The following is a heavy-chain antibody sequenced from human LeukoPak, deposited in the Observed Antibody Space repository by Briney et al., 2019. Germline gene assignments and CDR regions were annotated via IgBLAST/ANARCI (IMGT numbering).Heavy chain of an antibody. CDR1: GFTFDDYG. Sequence: GGSPRLSCAASGFTFDDYGMSWVRQAPGKGLEWVSGINWNGGSTGYADSVKGRFTISRDNAKNSLYLQMNSLRAEDTALYYCASIRYCSSTSCYRDYYYMDVWGKGTTVTVSS. D-gene: IGHD2-2*01. V-gene: IGHV3-20*04. J-gene: IGHJ6*03. CDR2: INWNGGST. CDR3: ASIRYCSSTSCYRDYYYMDV.